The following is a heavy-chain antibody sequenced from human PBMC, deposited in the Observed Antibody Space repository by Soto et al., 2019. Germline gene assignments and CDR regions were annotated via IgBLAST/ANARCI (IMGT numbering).Heavy chain of an antibody. D-gene: IGHD2-2*01. CDR2: ISAYNGNT. V-gene: IGHV1-18*01. J-gene: IGHJ6*02. Sequence: APGQGLEWMGWISAYNGNTNYAQKLQGRVTMTTDTSTSTAYMELRSLRSDDTAVYYCARGKYCSSTSCYSYYYYGMDVWGQGTTVTVS. CDR3: ARGKYCSSTSCYSYYYYGMDV.